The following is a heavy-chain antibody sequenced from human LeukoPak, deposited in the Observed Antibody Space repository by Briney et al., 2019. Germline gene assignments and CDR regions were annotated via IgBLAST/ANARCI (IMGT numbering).Heavy chain of an antibody. CDR3: ARSVSGSGSHWFDY. CDR1: GGSISSYY. Sequence: SETLSLTCTVSGGSISSYYWSWLRQPPEKGLEWIGYIYYSGSTNYNPSLKSRVTIAVDTSKNQFSLKLSSVTGADTAVYYCARSVSGSGSHWFDYWGQGALVTVSS. V-gene: IGHV4-59*01. D-gene: IGHD3-10*01. CDR2: IYYSGST. J-gene: IGHJ4*02.